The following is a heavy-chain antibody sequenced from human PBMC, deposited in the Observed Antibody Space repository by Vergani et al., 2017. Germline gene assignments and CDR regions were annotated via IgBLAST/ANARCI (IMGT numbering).Heavy chain of an antibody. CDR3: ARLXLLWFGEFPYYFDY. CDR2: IYHSGST. D-gene: IGHD3-10*01. V-gene: IGHV4-38-2*01. Sequence: QVQLQESGPGLVKPSETLSLTCAVSGYSISSGYYWGWIRQPPGKGLEWIGSIYHSGSTYYNPSLKSRVTISVDTSKNQFSLKLSSVTAADTAVYYCARLXLLWFGEFPYYFDYWGQGTLVTVSS. J-gene: IGHJ4*02. CDR1: GYSISSGYY.